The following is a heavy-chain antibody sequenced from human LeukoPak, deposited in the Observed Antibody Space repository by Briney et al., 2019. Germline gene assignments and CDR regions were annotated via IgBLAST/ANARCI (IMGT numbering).Heavy chain of an antibody. CDR3: ARLGAGTSNIDY. D-gene: IGHD6-13*01. CDR1: GGSFSGYY. Sequence: SETLSLTCAVYGGSFSGYYWSWIRQPPGKGLEWIGEINHSGSTNYNPSLKSRVTISVDTSKNQFSLKLSSVTAADTAVYYCARLGAGTSNIDYWGQGTLATVSS. J-gene: IGHJ4*02. CDR2: INHSGST. V-gene: IGHV4-34*01.